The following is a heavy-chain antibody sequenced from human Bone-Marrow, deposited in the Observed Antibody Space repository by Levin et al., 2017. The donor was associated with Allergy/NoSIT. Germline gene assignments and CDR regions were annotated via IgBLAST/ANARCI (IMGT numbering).Heavy chain of an antibody. CDR1: GYTFSNYG. CDR3: ARDRDYGSGTPPNY. V-gene: IGHV1-18*04. CDR2: ISTVTGNT. D-gene: IGHD3-10*01. J-gene: IGHJ4*02. Sequence: ASVKVSCKTSGYTFSNYGLSWVRQAPAQGLEWMGWISTVTGNTDYARNFQGRLTLTTDTSTSTAYMELRSLRSDDTGTYFCARDRDYGSGTPPNYWGQGTLVTVSS.